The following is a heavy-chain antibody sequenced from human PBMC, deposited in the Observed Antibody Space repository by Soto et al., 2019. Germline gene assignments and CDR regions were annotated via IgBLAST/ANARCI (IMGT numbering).Heavy chain of an antibody. Sequence: PGGSLRLSCAASGFTFDDYGMSWVRQAPGKGLEWVSGINWNGGSTGYADSVKGRFTISRDNAKNSLYLQMNSLRAEDTALYYCARDLGNSGWWNPYYYYGMDVWGQGTTVTVSS. D-gene: IGHD6-19*01. CDR1: GFTFDDYG. J-gene: IGHJ6*02. CDR3: ARDLGNSGWWNPYYYYGMDV. V-gene: IGHV3-20*04. CDR2: INWNGGST.